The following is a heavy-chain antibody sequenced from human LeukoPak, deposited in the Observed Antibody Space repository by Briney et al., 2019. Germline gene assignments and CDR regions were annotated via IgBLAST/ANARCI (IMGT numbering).Heavy chain of an antibody. J-gene: IGHJ5*02. CDR3: ARETVGYCTNGVCSGWFDP. V-gene: IGHV3-53*01. CDR1: GFPVSSNY. Sequence: GGSLRLSCAASGFPVSSNYMSWVRQAPGKGLEWVSVIYSGGSTYYADSVKGRFTISRDNSKNTLYLQMNSLRAEDTAVYYCARETVGYCTNGVCSGWFDPWGQGTLVTVSS. D-gene: IGHD2-8*01. CDR2: IYSGGST.